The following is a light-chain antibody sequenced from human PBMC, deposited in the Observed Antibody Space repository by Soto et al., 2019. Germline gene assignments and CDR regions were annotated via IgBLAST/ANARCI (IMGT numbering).Light chain of an antibody. Sequence: DVVLTQSPLSLPVPPGEPASISCRSSESLLDSHGYNNVDWYLQKAGQSPQVLIYLGSNRASGVPGRFSGSGSGTDVTLKISRVEPDDVGVYYCMQALQTPWTFGQGTKVEIK. J-gene: IGKJ1*01. V-gene: IGKV2-28*01. CDR2: LGS. CDR3: MQALQTPWT. CDR1: ESLLDSHGYNN.